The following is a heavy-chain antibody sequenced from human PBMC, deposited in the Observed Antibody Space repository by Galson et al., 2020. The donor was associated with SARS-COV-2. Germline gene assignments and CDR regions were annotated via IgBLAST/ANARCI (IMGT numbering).Heavy chain of an antibody. CDR1: GFPLTPSGMC. CDR3: ARDAGGMDV. Sequence: SGPPLANPTQTLTLTCTFSGFPLTPSGMCVSWIRQPPEKALEWPALIDWDDDKYYSTSLKTRLTISKDTSKNQVVLTMTNMDPVDTATYYCARDAGGMDVWGQGTTVTVSS. V-gene: IGHV2-70*01. CDR2: IDWDDDK. J-gene: IGHJ6*02.